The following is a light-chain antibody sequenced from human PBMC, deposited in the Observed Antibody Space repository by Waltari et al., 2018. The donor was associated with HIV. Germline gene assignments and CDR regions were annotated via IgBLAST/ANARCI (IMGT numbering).Light chain of an antibody. CDR1: RSDVGGYKY. CDR3: SSNTSSSTYV. CDR2: DVS. V-gene: IGLV2-14*03. Sequence: QPALTQPASASGSPGQSITISCTGTRSDVGGYKYLSWYPQHPGTAPTLMIYDVSNRPSGVSNRFSGSKSGNTASLTISGLQAEDEADYYCSSNTSSSTYVFGTGTKVTVL. J-gene: IGLJ1*01.